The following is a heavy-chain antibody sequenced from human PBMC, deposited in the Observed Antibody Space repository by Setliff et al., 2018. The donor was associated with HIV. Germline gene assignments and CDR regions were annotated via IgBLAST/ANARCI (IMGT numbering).Heavy chain of an antibody. CDR3: ARSRIRGYYDTSPAMAFDI. Sequence: PSETLSLTCTVSGDSASNSRYYWAWIRQPPGKGLEYIGSIHYNEKTYYNPSLKSRVTISIDTSKNQFSLNLTSVTAADTAVYYCARSRIRGYYDTSPAMAFDIWGQGTMVTVSS. J-gene: IGHJ3*02. D-gene: IGHD3-22*01. CDR1: GDSASNSRYY. V-gene: IGHV4-39*01. CDR2: IHYNEKT.